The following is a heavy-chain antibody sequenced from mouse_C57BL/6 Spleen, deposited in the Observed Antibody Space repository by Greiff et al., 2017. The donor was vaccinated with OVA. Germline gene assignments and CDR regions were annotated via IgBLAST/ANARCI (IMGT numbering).Heavy chain of an antibody. J-gene: IGHJ4*01. V-gene: IGHV1-26*01. D-gene: IGHD1-1*01. CDR1: GYTFTDYY. CDR2: INPNNGGT. CDR3: ALRFSYAMDY. Sequence: VQLQQSGPELVKPGASVKISCKASGYTFTDYYMNWVKQSHGKSLEWIGDINPNNGGTSYNQKFKGKATLTVDKSSSTAYMELRSLTSEDSAVYYCALRFSYAMDYWGQGTSVTVSS.